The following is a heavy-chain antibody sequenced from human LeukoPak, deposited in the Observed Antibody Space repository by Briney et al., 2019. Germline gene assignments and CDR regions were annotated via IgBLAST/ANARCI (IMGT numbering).Heavy chain of an antibody. CDR3: AKDEGYCSGGSCYEAFDI. V-gene: IGHV3-74*01. CDR1: GFTFSSYW. J-gene: IGHJ3*02. CDR2: ISSYGSST. D-gene: IGHD2-15*01. Sequence: PGGSLRLSCAASGFTFSSYWMHWVRQAPGKGLVWVSRISSYGSSTNYADSVKGRFTISRDNAKNTLYLQMNSLRAEDTAVYYCAKDEGYCSGGSCYEAFDIWGQGTMVTVSS.